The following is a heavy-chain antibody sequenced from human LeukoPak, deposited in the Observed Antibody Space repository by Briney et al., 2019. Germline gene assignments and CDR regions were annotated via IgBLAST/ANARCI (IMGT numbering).Heavy chain of an antibody. J-gene: IGHJ4*02. Sequence: AGGSLRLSCAASGFTFSTYWMHWVRQAPGKGLVWVSRISSDGSSTKYADSVKGRFTISRDNAKNTLYLEMNSLRAEDTAVYYCARAPSVLRFLEWLNYFDYWGQGTLVTVSS. CDR1: GFTFSTYW. CDR3: ARAPSVLRFLEWLNYFDY. CDR2: ISSDGSST. D-gene: IGHD3-3*01. V-gene: IGHV3-74*03.